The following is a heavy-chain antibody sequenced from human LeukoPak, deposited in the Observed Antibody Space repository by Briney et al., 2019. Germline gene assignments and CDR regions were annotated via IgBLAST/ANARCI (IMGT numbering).Heavy chain of an antibody. J-gene: IGHJ4*02. V-gene: IGHV4-61*01. CDR3: ARDVLAYCGGDCYSGYFDY. CDR1: GGSISSSNYY. CDR2: IYYSGTT. Sequence: ASETLSLTCTVSGGSISSSNYYWSWIRQPPGKGLEWIGYIYYSGTTKYNPSLKSRVTISVDTSKNQISLKLSSVTAADTAVYYCARDVLAYCGGDCYSGYFDYWGQGTLVTVSS. D-gene: IGHD2-21*02.